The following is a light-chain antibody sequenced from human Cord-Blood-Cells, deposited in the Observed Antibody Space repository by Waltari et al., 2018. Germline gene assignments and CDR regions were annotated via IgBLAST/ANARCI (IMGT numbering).Light chain of an antibody. CDR2: DAS. CDR3: QQRSNWPPWT. J-gene: IGKJ1*01. CDR1: QGVSSY. Sequence: EIVLTQSPATLSLSPGERATLSCRASQGVSSYLAWYQQKPGQAPRLLIYDASNRATGSPARFSGSGSGTDFTLTISSLEPEDFAVYYCQQRSNWPPWTFGQGTKVEIK. V-gene: IGKV3-11*01.